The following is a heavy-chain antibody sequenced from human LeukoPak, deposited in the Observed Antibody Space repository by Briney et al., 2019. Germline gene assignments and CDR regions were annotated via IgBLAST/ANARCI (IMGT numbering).Heavy chain of an antibody. CDR3: APGEPTDY. D-gene: IGHD1-26*01. Sequence: GGSLRLSCAASGFTFSSYSMNRVRQAPGKGLEWVSYISSSSSTIYYADSVKGRFTISRDNAKNSLYLQMNSLRAEDTAVYCCAPGEPTDYWGQGTLVTVSS. V-gene: IGHV3-48*01. CDR1: GFTFSSYS. J-gene: IGHJ4*02. CDR2: ISSSSSTI.